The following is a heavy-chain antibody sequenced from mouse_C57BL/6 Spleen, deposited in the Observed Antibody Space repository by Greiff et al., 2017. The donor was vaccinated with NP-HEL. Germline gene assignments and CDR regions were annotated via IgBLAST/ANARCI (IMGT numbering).Heavy chain of an antibody. V-gene: IGHV1-7*01. CDR1: GYTFTSYW. CDR2: INPSSGYT. D-gene: IGHD2-3*01. Sequence: VQGVESGAELAKPGASVKLSCKASGYTFTSYWMHWVKQRPGQGLEWIGYINPSSGYTKYNQKFKDKATLTADKSSSTAYMQLSSLTYEYSAVYYCARKEDFYDGYLYYFDYWGQGTTLTVSS. CDR3: ARKEDFYDGYLYYFDY. J-gene: IGHJ2*01.